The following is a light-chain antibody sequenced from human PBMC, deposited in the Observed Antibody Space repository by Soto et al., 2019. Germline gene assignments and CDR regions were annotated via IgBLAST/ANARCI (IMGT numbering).Light chain of an antibody. J-gene: IGKJ2*01. V-gene: IGKV1-39*01. CDR2: ATS. CDR1: QNIKNY. CDR3: QQSFSSPPT. Sequence: DIPMTQSPSSLSASVGDRVTITCRASQNIKNYLNWYQQKPGKAPNLLIYATSNLQTGVPSRFSGSGSGTDFTLTISLLQPEDFATYYCQQSFSSPPTFGQGTKLDI.